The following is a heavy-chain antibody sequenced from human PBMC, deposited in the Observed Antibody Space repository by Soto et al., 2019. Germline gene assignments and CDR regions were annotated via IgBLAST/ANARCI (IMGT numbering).Heavy chain of an antibody. CDR3: ATRVHGYDPGKYYDGMDV. J-gene: IGHJ6*02. D-gene: IGHD3-22*01. CDR1: GYTFTSYG. CDR2: ISAYNGNT. V-gene: IGHV1-18*01. Sequence: ASVKVSCKASGYTFTSYGISWVRQAPGQGLEWMGWISAYNGNTNYAQKLQSRVTMTTDTSTSTAYMELRSLRSDDTAMYYCATRVHGYDPGKYYDGMDVWGQGTTVTVSS.